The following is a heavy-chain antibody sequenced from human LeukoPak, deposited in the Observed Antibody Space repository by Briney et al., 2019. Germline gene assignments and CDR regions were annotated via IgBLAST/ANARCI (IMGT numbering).Heavy chain of an antibody. D-gene: IGHD4-17*01. J-gene: IGHJ3*02. CDR1: GFTLSSYV. V-gene: IGHV3-30*02. Sequence: GGSLRHSCAASGFTLSSYVMHWVRQAPGKGLGWVALIHYDGRNKYYADSVKGRFTISRDNSKNTLYLQKNSLRAEDTPVYYFSKAFDTVASLYPVDIWGQGTMVTVSS. CDR2: IHYDGRNK. CDR3: SKAFDTVASLYPVDI.